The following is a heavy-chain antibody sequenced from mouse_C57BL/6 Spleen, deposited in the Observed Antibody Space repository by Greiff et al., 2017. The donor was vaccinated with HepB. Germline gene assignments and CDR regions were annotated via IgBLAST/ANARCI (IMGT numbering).Heavy chain of an antibody. CDR1: GYTFTDYY. V-gene: IGHV1-76*01. Sequence: QVQLKESGAELVRPGASVKLSCKASGYTFTDYYINWVKQRPGQGLEWIARIYPGSGNTYYNEKFKVKATLTAEKSSSTAYMQLSSLTSEDSAVYFCASSREYDYWYFDVWGTGTTVTVSS. CDR3: ASSREYDYWYFDV. J-gene: IGHJ1*03. CDR2: IYPGSGNT. D-gene: IGHD2-14*01.